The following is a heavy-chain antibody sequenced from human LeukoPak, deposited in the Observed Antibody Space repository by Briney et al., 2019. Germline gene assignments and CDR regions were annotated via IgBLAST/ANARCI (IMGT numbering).Heavy chain of an antibody. V-gene: IGHV3-48*02. Sequence: SGGSLRLSCAASGFTFSTYSMNWVRQSPGKGREGVLHISSGSASTFYADSVKGRFTISRNNSNNSLYLQMNSLRDEDTAVYYCARDGSGVAVTGMDVWGQGPTVTVSS. CDR1: GFTFSTYS. J-gene: IGHJ6*02. CDR3: ARDGSGVAVTGMDV. CDR2: ISSGSAST. D-gene: IGHD2-15*01.